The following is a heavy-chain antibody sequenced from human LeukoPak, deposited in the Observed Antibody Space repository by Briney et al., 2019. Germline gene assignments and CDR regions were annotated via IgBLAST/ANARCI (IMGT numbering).Heavy chain of an antibody. CDR3: AKAPNYYGSGRPYQMDV. CDR2: MNPNSGNT. J-gene: IGHJ6*04. CDR1: GYTFTSYD. V-gene: IGHV1-8*01. D-gene: IGHD3-10*01. Sequence: ASVKVSCKASGYTFTSYDINWVRQATGQGLEWMGWMNPNSGNTGYAQKFQGRVTMTANPSISTVYLELSSLRSEDTAVYYCAKAPNYYGSGRPYQMDVWGKGTMVTVSS.